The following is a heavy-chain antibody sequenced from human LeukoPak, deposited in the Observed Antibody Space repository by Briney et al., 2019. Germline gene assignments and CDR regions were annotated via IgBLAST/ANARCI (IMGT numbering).Heavy chain of an antibody. CDR1: GVSFSGYY. V-gene: IGHV4-34*01. CDR3: AREVDTA. D-gene: IGHD2-2*02. Sequence: SETLSLTCAVYGVSFSGYYWSWIRQPPGKGLEWIGEINHGGSTNYNPSLKSRVTISVDTSKNQFSLRLSSVTAADTAVYYCAREVDTAWGQGTLVTVSS. J-gene: IGHJ5*02. CDR2: INHGGST.